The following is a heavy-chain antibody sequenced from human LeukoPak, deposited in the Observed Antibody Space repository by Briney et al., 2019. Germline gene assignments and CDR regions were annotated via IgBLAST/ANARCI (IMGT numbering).Heavy chain of an antibody. CDR1: GFTFSNYW. Sequence: GGSLRLSCAASGFTFSNYWMSWVRQAPGKGLEWVANIKHDGGDKHYVDSVKGRFTIARDSAKNSLNLQMNSLRAEDTAVYYCARGGNYDILTGYIFDYWGQGTLVTVSS. V-gene: IGHV3-7*03. CDR2: IKHDGGDK. J-gene: IGHJ4*02. CDR3: ARGGNYDILTGYIFDY. D-gene: IGHD3-9*01.